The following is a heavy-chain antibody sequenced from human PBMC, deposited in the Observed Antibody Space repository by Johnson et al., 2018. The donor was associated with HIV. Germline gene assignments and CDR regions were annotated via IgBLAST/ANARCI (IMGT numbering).Heavy chain of an antibody. J-gene: IGHJ3*02. Sequence: VQLVESGGGVVQPGRSLRLSCAASGFTFSSYGMHWVRQAPGKGLEWVAVMWYDGRNKYYADSVKGRFTISRDNSKNTLYLQMNSLRAEDTAVYYCTKLVGYCSGGGCYTPGDIWGQGTMVTVSS. D-gene: IGHD2-15*01. CDR2: MWYDGRNK. CDR1: GFTFSSYG. CDR3: TKLVGYCSGGGCYTPGDI. V-gene: IGHV3-30*18.